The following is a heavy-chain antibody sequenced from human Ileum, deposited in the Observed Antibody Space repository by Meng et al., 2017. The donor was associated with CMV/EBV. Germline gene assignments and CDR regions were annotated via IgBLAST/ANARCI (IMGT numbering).Heavy chain of an antibody. V-gene: IGHV4-30-4*08. CDR3: ARVRGLFRYLDY. CDR2: IYYSGST. CDR1: GDSISTGDYY. J-gene: IGHJ4*02. Sequence: LRLSCTVSGDSISTGDYYWTWIRQPPGKGLKWIGYIYYSGSTYYNPSLKSRLTISVDTSKNQFSLKLTSVTAADTAVYYCARVRGLFRYLDYWGQGSLVTVSS.